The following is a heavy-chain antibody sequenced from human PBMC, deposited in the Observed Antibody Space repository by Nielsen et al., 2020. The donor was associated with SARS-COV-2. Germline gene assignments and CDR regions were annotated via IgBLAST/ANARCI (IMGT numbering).Heavy chain of an antibody. CDR3: ASYRFSHAMDV. J-gene: IGHJ6*02. Sequence: WIRQPPGKGLEWVAGFNGGGGTTHYADSVKGRFTASRDNSRNTLYLHMNSLSVEDTAIYYCASYRFSHAMDVWGQGTTVTVSS. D-gene: IGHD5-18*01. CDR2: FNGGGGTT. V-gene: IGHV3-23*01.